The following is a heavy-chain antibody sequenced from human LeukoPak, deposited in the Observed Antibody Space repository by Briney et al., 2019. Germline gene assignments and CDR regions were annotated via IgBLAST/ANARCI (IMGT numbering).Heavy chain of an antibody. V-gene: IGHV4-34*01. D-gene: IGHD2-2*01. Sequence: SETLSLTCAVYVESFSGYYWTWIRQSPGKGLEWIGDINQSGSTNYNASLKSRVTISVDTSKNQFSLKLSSVTAADTAVYYCAREGIVVVPAATFYYFDYWGQGTLVTVSS. CDR1: VESFSGYY. CDR3: AREGIVVVPAATFYYFDY. J-gene: IGHJ4*02. CDR2: INQSGST.